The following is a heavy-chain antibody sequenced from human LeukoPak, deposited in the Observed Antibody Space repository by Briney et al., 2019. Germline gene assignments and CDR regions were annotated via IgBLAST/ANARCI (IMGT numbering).Heavy chain of an antibody. CDR3: AKAPLYSSGWYDY. CDR1: GFTFSSYA. V-gene: IGHV3-23*01. D-gene: IGHD6-19*01. J-gene: IGHJ4*02. CDR2: ISGSGGST. Sequence: PGGSLRLSCAASGFTFSSYAMSWVRQAPGKGLEWVSAISGSGGSTYYADSAKGRLTIPRDNSKNTLYLQMNSLRAEDTAVYYCAKAPLYSSGWYDYWGQGTLVTVSS.